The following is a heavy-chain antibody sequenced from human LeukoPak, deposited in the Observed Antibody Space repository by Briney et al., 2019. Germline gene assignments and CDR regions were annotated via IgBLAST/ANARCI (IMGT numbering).Heavy chain of an antibody. V-gene: IGHV4-31*03. J-gene: IGHJ4*02. Sequence: SETLSLTCTVSGGSISSGGYYWSWIRQHPGKGLEWIGYIYYSGSTYYNPSLKSRVTISVDTSKNQFSLKLSSVTAADTAVYYCVGGHGIVGATSHWGQGTLVTVSS. CDR1: GGSISSGGYY. D-gene: IGHD1-26*01. CDR3: VGGHGIVGATSH. CDR2: IYYSGST.